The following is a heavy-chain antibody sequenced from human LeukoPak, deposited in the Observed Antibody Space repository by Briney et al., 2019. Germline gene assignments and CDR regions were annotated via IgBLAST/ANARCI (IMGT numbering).Heavy chain of an antibody. J-gene: IGHJ4*02. V-gene: IGHV3-48*03. CDR3: ARDSGSSGWYGGFDY. Sequence: GGSLRLSCAASGFTFSSHSISWVRQAPGKGLEWLSHISSSGKTIFYADSVKGRFTISRDNAKNSLDLHMNSLRGEDTAIYYCARDSGSSGWYGGFDYWGQGNLVTVSS. D-gene: IGHD6-19*01. CDR2: ISSSGKTI. CDR1: GFTFSSHS.